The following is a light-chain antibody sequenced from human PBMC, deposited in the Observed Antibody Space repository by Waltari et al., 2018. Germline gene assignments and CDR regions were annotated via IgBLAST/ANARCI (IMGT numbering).Light chain of an antibody. CDR2: KAS. V-gene: IGKV1-5*03. J-gene: IGKJ2*01. CDR3: QQYNGYSYA. CDR1: QSISIW. Sequence: DIQMTQSPSTLSALVGDRVTITCRASQSISIWLAWYQQKLGKAPKLLIYKASYLETGVPSRFSGSGSGTDFTLTISGLQPDDSATYYYQQYNGYSYAFGQGTKLEIK.